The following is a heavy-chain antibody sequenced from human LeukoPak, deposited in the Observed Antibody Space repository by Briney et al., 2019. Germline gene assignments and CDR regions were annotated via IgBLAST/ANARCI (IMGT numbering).Heavy chain of an antibody. CDR3: ARDREGTYYDSSGQGAFDI. D-gene: IGHD3-22*01. Sequence: GSLRLSCAASGFTFSSYSMNWVRQAPGKGLEWVSSISSSSSYIYYAVSVKGRFTISRDNAKNSLYLQMNSLRAEDTAVYYCARDREGTYYDSSGQGAFDIWGQGAMVTVSS. J-gene: IGHJ3*02. CDR1: GFTFSSYS. CDR2: ISSSSSYI. V-gene: IGHV3-21*01.